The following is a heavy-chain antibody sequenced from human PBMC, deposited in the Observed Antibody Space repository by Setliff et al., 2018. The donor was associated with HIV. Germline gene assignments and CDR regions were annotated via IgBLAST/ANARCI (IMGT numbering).Heavy chain of an antibody. CDR2: INHSGST. J-gene: IGHJ6*03. Sequence: SETLSLTCAVYGGSFSGYYWSWIRQPPGKGLEWIGEINHSGSTNYNPSLKSRVTISVDTSKNQFSLKLSSVTAADTAVYYCARDRYTWNYGKNYMDVWGKGTTVTV. D-gene: IGHD1-7*01. CDR3: ARDRYTWNYGKNYMDV. CDR1: GGSFSGYY. V-gene: IGHV4-34*01.